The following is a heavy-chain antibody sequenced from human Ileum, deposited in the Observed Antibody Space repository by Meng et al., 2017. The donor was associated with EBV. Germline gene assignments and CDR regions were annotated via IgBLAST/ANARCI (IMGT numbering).Heavy chain of an antibody. J-gene: IGHJ4*02. CDR2: ISAYNGNT. CDR1: GYTFSNYG. CDR3: ARAGNGGSYYFTY. V-gene: IGHV1-18*01. D-gene: IGHD1-26*01. Sequence: QLVQSGAEVKKPWDSVKVSCKASGYTFSNYGISWLRQAPGQGPEWMGWISAYNGNTNYAQNLQGRVTMTTDTSTGTAYMEVRSLRSDDTAVYYCARAGNGGSYYFTYWGQGTLVTVSS.